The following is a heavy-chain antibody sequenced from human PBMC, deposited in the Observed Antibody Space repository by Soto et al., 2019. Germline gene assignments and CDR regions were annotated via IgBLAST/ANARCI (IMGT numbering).Heavy chain of an antibody. Sequence: PSETLSLTCTVSGGYISSYYWSWIRQPTGKGLEWIGYIYYSGSTNYNPSLKSRVTISVDTSKNQFSLKLSSVTAADTAVYYCARQSGSSWRNHYYYYGLDVWGQGTTVTVSS. V-gene: IGHV4-59*08. D-gene: IGHD6-13*01. J-gene: IGHJ6*02. CDR1: GGYISSYY. CDR3: ARQSGSSWRNHYYYYGLDV. CDR2: IYYSGST.